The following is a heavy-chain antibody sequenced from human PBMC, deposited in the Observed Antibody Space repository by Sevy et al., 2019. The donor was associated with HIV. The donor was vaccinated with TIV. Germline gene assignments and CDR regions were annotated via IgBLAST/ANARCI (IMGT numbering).Heavy chain of an antibody. CDR3: ARDWSNTVTINTSEPYYYYGMDV. Sequence: GGSLRLSCAASAFTFSSYSMNWVRQAPGKGLEWVSSISSSSSYIYYADSVKGRFTISRDNAKNSLYLQMNSLRAEDTAVYYCARDWSNTVTINTSEPYYYYGMDVWGQGTTVTVSS. CDR1: AFTFSSYS. D-gene: IGHD4-17*01. V-gene: IGHV3-21*01. J-gene: IGHJ6*02. CDR2: ISSSSSYI.